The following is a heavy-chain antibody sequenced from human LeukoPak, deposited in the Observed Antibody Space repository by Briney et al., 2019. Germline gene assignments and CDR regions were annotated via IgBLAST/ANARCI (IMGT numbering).Heavy chain of an antibody. D-gene: IGHD3-22*01. CDR1: GYTFTRNT. CDR3: VTNFDSSGYFGY. CDR2: VNTNTGNP. J-gene: IGHJ4*02. V-gene: IGHV7-4-1*01. Sequence: ASVKVSCKASGYTFTRNTINWVRQAPGQGLEWMGWVNTNTGNPTYAQGFTGRFVFSSDTSVSTAYPQIGSLKAEDTAVYYCVTNFDSSGYFGYWGQGTLVTVSS.